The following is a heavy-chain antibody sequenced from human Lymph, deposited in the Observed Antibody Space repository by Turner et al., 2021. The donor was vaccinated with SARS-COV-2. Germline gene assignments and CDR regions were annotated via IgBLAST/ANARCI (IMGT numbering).Heavy chain of an antibody. D-gene: IGHD3-3*01. CDR3: ARDYYDFWGGYNAYYYGMDV. V-gene: IGHV3-21*01. Sequence: EVPLAVSGGGLVKPVGYVRLSWAGNGYTYSSYSMNWVRQAPGKGLEWVSYISSRSSYVYNAGSVKGRFTISRENAKNSLYLQMNSLRAKNTAVYYCARDYYDFWGGYNAYYYGMDVWGQGTTVTVSS. CDR1: GYTYSSYS. J-gene: IGHJ6*02. CDR2: ISSRSSYV.